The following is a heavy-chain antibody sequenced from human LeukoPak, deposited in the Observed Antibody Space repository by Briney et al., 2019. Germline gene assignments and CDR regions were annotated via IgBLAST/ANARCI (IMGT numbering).Heavy chain of an antibody. CDR3: ARGRNDYWFDP. CDR1: GFTFSSDW. J-gene: IGHJ5*02. CDR2: IKQDGSEK. Sequence: GGSLRLSCAASGFTFSSDWMSWVRQAPGKGLEWVANIKQDGSEKYYVDSVKGRFTISRDNAKNSLYLQMNSLRAEDTAVYYCARGRNDYWFDPWGQGTLVTVSS. V-gene: IGHV3-7*03. D-gene: IGHD1-1*01.